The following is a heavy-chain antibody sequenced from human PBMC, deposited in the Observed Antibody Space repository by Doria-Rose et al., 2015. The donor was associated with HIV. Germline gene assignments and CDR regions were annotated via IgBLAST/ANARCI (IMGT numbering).Heavy chain of an antibody. J-gene: IGHJ4*02. Sequence: GSIGSGSYYWSWIRQPAGKGLEWIGRTYIRGSTDYNPSLQSRVTISVDTSKNQFSLEVNSVTAADTAVYYCARTANWNDGRVDSWGQGTSVIVSS. D-gene: IGHD1-20*01. CDR1: GSIGSGSYY. CDR2: TYIRGST. CDR3: ARTANWNDGRVDS. V-gene: IGHV4-61*02.